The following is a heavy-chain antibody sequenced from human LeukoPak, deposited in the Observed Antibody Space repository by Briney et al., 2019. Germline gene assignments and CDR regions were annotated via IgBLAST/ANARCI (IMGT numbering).Heavy chain of an antibody. D-gene: IGHD3-22*01. Sequence: SETLSLTCTVSGGSISSYYWSWIRQPPGKGREWIGYIYYSGSTNYNPSLKSRVTISVGASKNQFSLKLSSVTAADTAVYYCARHGEYYYDSSGYPYYFDYGGQGTLVTVSS. CDR1: GGSISSYY. V-gene: IGHV4-59*08. CDR3: ARHGEYYYDSSGYPYYFDY. J-gene: IGHJ4*02. CDR2: IYYSGST.